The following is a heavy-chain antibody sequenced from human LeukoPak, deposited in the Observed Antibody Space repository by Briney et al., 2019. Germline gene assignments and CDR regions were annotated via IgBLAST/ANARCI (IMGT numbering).Heavy chain of an antibody. CDR3: ARDLIDPYENVWGRNFDY. J-gene: IGHJ4*02. V-gene: IGHV1-46*01. D-gene: IGHD3-16*01. Sequence: ASVTVSCKASGYTFTSYYLHWVRQAPGQGREWMGIINPSGGSTNYAQKFQGRVTMTRDTSTTTVYLEVSSLRSEDTAVYYCARDLIDPYENVWGRNFDYWGQGTLVTVSS. CDR1: GYTFTSYY. CDR2: INPSGGST.